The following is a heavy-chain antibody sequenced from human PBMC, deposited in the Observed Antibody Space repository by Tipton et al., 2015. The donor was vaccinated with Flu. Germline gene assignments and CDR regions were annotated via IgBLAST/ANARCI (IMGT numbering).Heavy chain of an antibody. D-gene: IGHD3-9*01. J-gene: IGHJ4*02. V-gene: IGHV3-33*08. CDR3: ARGYDILTDGGGYFDY. CDR1: GFTFSSSW. CDR2: IWYDGSNK. Sequence: RSLRLSCAASGFTFSSSWMHWVRQAPGKGLEWVAGIWYDGSNKYYADSVKGRFTISRDNSKNTLYLQMNSLRAEDTAVYYCARGYDILTDGGGYFDYWGQGTLVTVSS.